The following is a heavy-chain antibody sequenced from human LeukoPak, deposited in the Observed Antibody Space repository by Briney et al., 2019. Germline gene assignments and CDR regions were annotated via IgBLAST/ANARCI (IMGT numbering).Heavy chain of an antibody. J-gene: IGHJ6*02. CDR2: ISSSSYI. CDR3: ARLPYYYDSYYYYGMDV. CDR1: GFTFSSYS. V-gene: IGHV3-21*01. Sequence: GGSLRLSCAASGFTFSSYSMNWVRQAPGKGLEWVSSISSSSYIYYADSVKGRFTISRDNAKNSLYLQMNSLRAEDTAVYYCARLPYYYDSYYYYGMDVWGQGTTVTVSS. D-gene: IGHD3-22*01.